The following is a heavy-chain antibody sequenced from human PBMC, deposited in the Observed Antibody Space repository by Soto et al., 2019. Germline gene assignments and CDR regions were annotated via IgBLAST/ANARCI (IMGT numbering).Heavy chain of an antibody. V-gene: IGHV4-4*02. CDR3: ARSFGWYAIDY. D-gene: IGHD6-19*01. J-gene: IGHJ4*02. CDR2: ISHSGSV. Sequence: QVLLQESGPGLVQPSGTLSLSCAVSGDSISTNYFWGWVRQPPGKGLEWVGDISHSGSVNYNPSLKSRVTISRDKSKKQFSLKLNSVTAADTAVYYCARSFGWYAIDYWGQGTLVIVSS. CDR1: GDSISTNYF.